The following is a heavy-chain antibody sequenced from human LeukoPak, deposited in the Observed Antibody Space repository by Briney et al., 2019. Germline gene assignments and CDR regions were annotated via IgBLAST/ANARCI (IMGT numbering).Heavy chain of an antibody. D-gene: IGHD4-11*01. CDR2: IYYSGST. Sequence: SETLSLTCTVSGGSISSSSYYWGWIRQPPGKGLEWIGSIYYSGSTYYNPSLKSRVTISVDTSKNQFSLKLSSVTAADTAVYYCASATVPYYFDYWGQGTLVTVSS. J-gene: IGHJ4*02. CDR3: ASATVPYYFDY. V-gene: IGHV4-39*07. CDR1: GGSISSSSYY.